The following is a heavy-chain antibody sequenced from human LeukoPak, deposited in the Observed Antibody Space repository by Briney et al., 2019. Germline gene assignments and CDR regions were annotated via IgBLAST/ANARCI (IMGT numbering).Heavy chain of an antibody. D-gene: IGHD6-13*01. CDR2: IIPIFGTA. Sequence: GSSVKVSCKASGGTFSSYAISWVRQAPGQGLEWMGGIIPIFGTANYAQKFQGRVTITADESTSTAYVELSSLRSEDTAVYYCARKRVQGIAGYYYYGMDVWGQGTTVTVSS. V-gene: IGHV1-69*01. J-gene: IGHJ6*02. CDR3: ARKRVQGIAGYYYYGMDV. CDR1: GGTFSSYA.